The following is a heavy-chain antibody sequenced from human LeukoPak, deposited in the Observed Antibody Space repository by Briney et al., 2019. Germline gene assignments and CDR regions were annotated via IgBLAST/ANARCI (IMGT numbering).Heavy chain of an antibody. CDR3: ARGDSSTWSDY. V-gene: IGHV4-31*03. CDR1: GGSISSGGYY. CDR2: IYNSGNT. J-gene: IGHJ4*02. Sequence: SQTLSLTCNVSGGSISSGGYYWSWIRQHPGKGLEWIGYIYNSGNTYYNPSLKSRLTISIATSKNQFSLKLSSVTAADTAVYYCARGDSSTWSDYWGQGTLVTVSS. D-gene: IGHD6-13*01.